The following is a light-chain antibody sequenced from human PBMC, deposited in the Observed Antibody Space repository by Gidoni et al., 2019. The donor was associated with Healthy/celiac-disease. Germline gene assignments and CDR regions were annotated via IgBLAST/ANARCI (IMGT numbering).Light chain of an antibody. J-gene: IGKJ1*01. CDR3: QQYDNWPRT. CDR2: GAS. CDR1: QSVSSK. V-gene: IGKV3-15*01. Sequence: EIVMTQSPATLSVSPGERATLALRASQSVSSKLAWYQQQPGQAPRLVIYGASTRATAFPARFSGSGSGTEFTLTINSLQSEDFAVYYCQQYDNWPRTCGQGTKVEIK.